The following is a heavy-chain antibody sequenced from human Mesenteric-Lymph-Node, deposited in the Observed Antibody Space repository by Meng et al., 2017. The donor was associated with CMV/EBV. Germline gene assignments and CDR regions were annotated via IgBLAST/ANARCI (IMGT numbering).Heavy chain of an antibody. CDR2: IKQDGSEK. V-gene: IGHV3-7*01. CDR3: AKASIRYSYGYFDY. Sequence: GGSLRLSCAASGFTFSNCWMSWVRQAPGKGLEWVADIKQDGSEKHYVDSVKGRFTVFRDNAKNSQYLQMDSLRAEDTAVYYCAKASIRYSYGYFDYWGQGTLVTVSS. CDR1: GFTFSNCW. D-gene: IGHD5-18*01. J-gene: IGHJ4*02.